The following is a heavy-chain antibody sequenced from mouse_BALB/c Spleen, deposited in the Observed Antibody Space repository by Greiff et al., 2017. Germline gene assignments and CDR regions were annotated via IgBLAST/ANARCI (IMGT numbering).Heavy chain of an antibody. V-gene: IGHV1S56*01. CDR1: GYTFTSYY. J-gene: IGHJ1*01. D-gene: IGHD2-1*01. CDR3: ARSDYGNYDWYFDV. CDR2: IYPGNVNT. Sequence: QVQLKQSGPELVKPGASVRISCKASGYTFTSYYIHWVKQRPGQGLEWIGWIYPGNVNTKYNEKFKGKATLTADKSSSTAYMQLSSLTSEDSAVYFCARSDYGNYDWYFDVWGAGTTVTVSS.